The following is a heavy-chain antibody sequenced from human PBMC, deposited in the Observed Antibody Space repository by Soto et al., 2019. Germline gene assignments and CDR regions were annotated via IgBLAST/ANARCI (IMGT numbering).Heavy chain of an antibody. D-gene: IGHD3-10*01. V-gene: IGHV3-74*01. Sequence: EVQLVASGGGLVQPGGSMSLSCAGSGFSFSGSWMHWVRLAPGKGLVWVSHITNDGSRTNYADSVKGRFTISRDNAKNTRYLQMIMRRVEDMAVYYCVRDWFGESYRGQGTLGTVSS. CDR1: GFSFSGSW. CDR2: ITNDGSRT. CDR3: VRDWFGESY. J-gene: IGHJ4*02.